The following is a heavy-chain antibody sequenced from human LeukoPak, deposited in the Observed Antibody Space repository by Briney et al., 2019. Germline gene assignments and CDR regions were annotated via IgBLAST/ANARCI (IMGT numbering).Heavy chain of an antibody. CDR3: AKYLGGFGRIDS. J-gene: IGHJ4*02. CDR2: IWYDGSNK. V-gene: IGHV3-33*06. CDR1: GFTFSSYG. D-gene: IGHD3-10*01. Sequence: GGSLRLSCAASGFTFSSYGMHWVRQAPGKGLEWVAVIWYDGSNKYYADSVKGRFTISRDNSKHTLYLQMNNLRAEDTAVYYCAKYLGGFGRIDSWGQGTLVTVSS.